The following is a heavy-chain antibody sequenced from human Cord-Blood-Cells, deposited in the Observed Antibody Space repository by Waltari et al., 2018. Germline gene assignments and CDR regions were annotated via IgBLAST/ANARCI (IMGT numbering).Heavy chain of an antibody. CDR1: GFTFSSYA. Sequence: QVQLVESGGGVVQPGRSLRLSCAASGFTFSSYAMHWVRQAPGKGLGWVAVISYDGRNKYYADSGKGRFTISRDNSKNTLYLQMNSRRAEDTAVYYCANSGYSSSWPFDYWGQGTLVTVSS. J-gene: IGHJ4*02. V-gene: IGHV3-30*04. D-gene: IGHD6-13*01. CDR2: ISYDGRNK. CDR3: ANSGYSSSWPFDY.